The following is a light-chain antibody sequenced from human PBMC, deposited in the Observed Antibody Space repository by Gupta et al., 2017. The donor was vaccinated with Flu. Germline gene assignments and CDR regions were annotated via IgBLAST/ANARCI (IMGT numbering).Light chain of an antibody. Sequence: QSVLTPPPSASGTPGHRVPISCSGSSSNIGSNYVYWYQQLPGTAPKLLIYRNNQRPSGVPDRFSGSKSGTSASLAISGLRSEDEADYYCAACDDSLSGRVFGGGTKLTVL. V-gene: IGLV1-47*01. CDR1: SSNIGSNY. CDR3: AACDDSLSGRV. J-gene: IGLJ3*02. CDR2: RNN.